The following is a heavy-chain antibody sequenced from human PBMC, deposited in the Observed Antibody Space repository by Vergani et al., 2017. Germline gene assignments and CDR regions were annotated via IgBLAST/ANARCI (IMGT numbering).Heavy chain of an antibody. CDR2: ISWNSGSI. D-gene: IGHD6-19*01. CDR3: AKGYSSGWYLYYFDY. CDR1: GFTFDDYA. J-gene: IGHJ4*02. Sequence: EVQLVESGGGLVQPGRSLRLSCAASGFTFDDYAMHWVRQAPGKCLEWVSGISWNSGSIGYADSVKGRFNISRDNAKNSLYLQMSSLRAEDTALYYCAKGYSSGWYLYYFDYWGQGTLVTVSS. V-gene: IGHV3-9*01.